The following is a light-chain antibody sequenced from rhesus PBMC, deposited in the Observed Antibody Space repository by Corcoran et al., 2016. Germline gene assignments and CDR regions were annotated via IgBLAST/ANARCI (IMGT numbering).Light chain of an antibody. CDR1: QGISSY. V-gene: IGKV1-28*02. CDR3: LQHKSYPLT. CDR2: AAS. Sequence: DIQMTQSPSSLSASVGDTVTITCRARQGISSYLNWFQQNPGKAPKLLIYAASSLESGAPSRFSGSGSGSDFTLTISSLQPEDFAVYYCLQHKSYPLTFGGGTKVELK. J-gene: IGKJ4*01.